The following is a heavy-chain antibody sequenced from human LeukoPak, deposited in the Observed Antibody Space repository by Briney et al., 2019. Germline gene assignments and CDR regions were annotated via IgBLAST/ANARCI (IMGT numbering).Heavy chain of an antibody. V-gene: IGHV3-23*01. Sequence: GGSLRLSCTASGFTFGDYAMNWVRQAPGKGLEWVSLISGSGGSTDYADSVKGRFTISRDNSKNTLYLQMNSLRAEDTAVYYCAKNSEQYLLLSSFDYWGQGILVTVSS. CDR2: ISGSGGST. CDR3: AKNSEQYLLLSSFDY. CDR1: GFTFGDYA. D-gene: IGHD2-2*01. J-gene: IGHJ4*02.